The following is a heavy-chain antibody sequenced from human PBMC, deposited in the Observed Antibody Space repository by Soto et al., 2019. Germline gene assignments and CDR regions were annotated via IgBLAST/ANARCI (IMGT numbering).Heavy chain of an antibody. V-gene: IGHV4-59*08. CDR3: ARRRERYCSGGSCYSARAFDI. Sequence: SETLSLTCTVSGGSISSYYWSWIRQPPGKGLEWIGYIYYSGSTNYNPSLKSRVTISVETSKNQFSLKLSSVTAADTAVYYCARRRERYCSGGSCYSARAFDIWGQGTMVTVSS. CDR2: IYYSGST. J-gene: IGHJ3*02. D-gene: IGHD2-15*01. CDR1: GGSISSYY.